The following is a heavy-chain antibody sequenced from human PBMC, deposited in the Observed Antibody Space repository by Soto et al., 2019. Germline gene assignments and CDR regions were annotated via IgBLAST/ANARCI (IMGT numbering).Heavy chain of an antibody. Sequence: EVQLVESGGGLVQPGGSLRLSCAASGFTFSSYAMHWVRQAPGKGLEYVSAISSNGGSTYYANSVKGRFTISRDNSKNTLYLQMGSRRAEDMAVYYCARGNRYYGSGSYGYGMDVWGQGTTVTVSS. CDR1: GFTFSSYA. V-gene: IGHV3-64*01. J-gene: IGHJ6*02. D-gene: IGHD3-10*01. CDR3: ARGNRYYGSGSYGYGMDV. CDR2: ISSNGGST.